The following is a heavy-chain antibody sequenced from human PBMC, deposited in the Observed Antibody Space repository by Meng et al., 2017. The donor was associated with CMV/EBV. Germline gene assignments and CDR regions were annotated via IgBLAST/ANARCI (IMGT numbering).Heavy chain of an antibody. Sequence: CAASGFTFIGSAMHWVRQASGKGLEWVGRIRSKANSYATAYAASVKGRFTISRDDSKNTAYLQMNSLKTEDTAVYYCTRQRSRVFDYWGQGTLVTVSS. V-gene: IGHV3-73*01. J-gene: IGHJ4*02. D-gene: IGHD3-3*01. CDR3: TRQRSRVFDY. CDR2: IRSKANSYAT. CDR1: GFTFIGSA.